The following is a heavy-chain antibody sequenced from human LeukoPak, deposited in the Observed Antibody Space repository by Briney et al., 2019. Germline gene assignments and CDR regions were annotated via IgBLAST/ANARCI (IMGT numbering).Heavy chain of an antibody. CDR3: AKGGPRGFSGAGTRQAMDV. V-gene: IGHV1-69*05. D-gene: IGHD3-10*01. J-gene: IGHJ6*02. CDR1: GGTFDNSP. Sequence: SVKVSCKASGGTFDNSPVNWIRQAPGQGLEWMGGYIPLFGTTIYTQQFQGRVAFTTDDSTGTADMDLAGLISDDTAVYFCAKGGPRGFSGAGTRQAMDVWGQGTTVIVSS. CDR2: YIPLFGTT.